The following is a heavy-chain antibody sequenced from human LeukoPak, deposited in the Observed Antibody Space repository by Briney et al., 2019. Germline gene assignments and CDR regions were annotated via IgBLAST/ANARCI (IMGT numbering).Heavy chain of an antibody. CDR1: GGSISSSSYY. Sequence: PSETLSLTCTVSGGSISSSSYYWGWIRQPPGKGLEWTGSIYYSGSTYYNPSLKSRVTISVDTSKNQFSLKLSSVTAADTAVYYCARRGDIVATPLTGYWGQGTLVTVSS. CDR2: IYYSGST. D-gene: IGHD5-12*01. J-gene: IGHJ4*02. CDR3: ARRGDIVATPLTGY. V-gene: IGHV4-39*01.